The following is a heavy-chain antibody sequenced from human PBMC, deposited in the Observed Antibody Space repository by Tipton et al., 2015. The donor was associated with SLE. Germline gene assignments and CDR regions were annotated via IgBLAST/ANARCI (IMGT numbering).Heavy chain of an antibody. CDR2: INHSGGT. Sequence: LRLSCAVYGGSFGDDYWSWIRQPPGKGLEWIGEINHSGGTNDNPSLKSRVTISVDTSKNQFSLKLTSVTAADTAVYYCARDGLELGSDFDYWGQGTLVTVSS. D-gene: IGHD7-27*01. V-gene: IGHV4-34*01. CDR3: ARDGLELGSDFDY. J-gene: IGHJ4*02. CDR1: GGSFGDDY.